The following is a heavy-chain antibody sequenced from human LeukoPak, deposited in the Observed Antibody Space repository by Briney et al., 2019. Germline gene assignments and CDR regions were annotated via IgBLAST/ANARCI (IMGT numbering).Heavy chain of an antibody. CDR1: GGSISSYY. J-gene: IGHJ4*02. CDR2: IYYSGST. V-gene: IGHV4-59*08. Sequence: PSETLSLTCTVSGGSISSYYWSWIRQPPGKGLEWIGYIYYSGSTNYNPSLKSRVTISVDTSKNQFSLKLSSVTAADTAVYYCARHRASSGWYNFDYWGQGTLVTVSS. D-gene: IGHD6-19*01. CDR3: ARHRASSGWYNFDY.